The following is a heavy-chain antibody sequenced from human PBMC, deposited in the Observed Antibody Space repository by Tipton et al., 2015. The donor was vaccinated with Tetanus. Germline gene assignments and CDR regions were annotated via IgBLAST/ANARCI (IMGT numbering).Heavy chain of an antibody. CDR2: VYNSGSF. Sequence: TLSPTCTVSGGSISSFYWNWIQQSPGKGLEWIGYVYNSGSFNYNPSLKSRITISIDTSKTQFSLKLSSVTAADTAMYYCARASRYSYGYSSYFDYWGQGILVTVSS. J-gene: IGHJ4*02. CDR1: GGSISSFY. CDR3: ARASRYSYGYSSYFDY. V-gene: IGHV4-59*01. D-gene: IGHD5-18*01.